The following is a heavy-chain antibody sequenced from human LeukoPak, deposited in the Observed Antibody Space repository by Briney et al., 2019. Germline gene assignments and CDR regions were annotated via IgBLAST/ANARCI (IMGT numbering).Heavy chain of an antibody. CDR1: GFTFSSYG. Sequence: PGGSLRLSCAASGFTFSSYGMHWVRQAPGKGLEWVAVIWYDGSNKYYADSVKGRFTISRDNSKNTLYLQMNSLRAEDTAVYYCARDPDCDILTGYYFDYWGQGTLVTVSS. J-gene: IGHJ4*02. D-gene: IGHD3-9*01. V-gene: IGHV3-33*01. CDR2: IWYDGSNK. CDR3: ARDPDCDILTGYYFDY.